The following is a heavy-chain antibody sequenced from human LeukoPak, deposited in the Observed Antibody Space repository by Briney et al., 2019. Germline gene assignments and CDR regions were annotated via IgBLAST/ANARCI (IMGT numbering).Heavy chain of an antibody. CDR1: GFTFSIYA. D-gene: IGHD3-3*01. V-gene: IGHV3-23*01. Sequence: LTGGSLRLSCAASGFTFSIYAMTWVRQAPGKGLEWVSAISGSGGSTYYADSVRGRFTISRDNSKNTLYLQMNSLRAEDTAVYYCAVTYYDFWSGYLWGQGTLVTVSS. J-gene: IGHJ5*02. CDR2: ISGSGGST. CDR3: AVTYYDFWSGYL.